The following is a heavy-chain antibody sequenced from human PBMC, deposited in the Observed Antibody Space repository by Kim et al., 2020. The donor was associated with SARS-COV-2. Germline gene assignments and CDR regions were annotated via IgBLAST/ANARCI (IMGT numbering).Heavy chain of an antibody. D-gene: IGHD2-2*02. V-gene: IGHV3-53*01. J-gene: IGHJ4*01. CDR1: GFSVPYSY. CDR2: LFSGGDK. CDR3: TRGRGYTAPFDY. Sequence: GGSLRLSCAASGFSVPYSYMNWVRQAPNKGLEWVSVLFSGGDKFYADSVWGRFNISRDAAKNTLYLEMTSLRVDDTAVYYCTRGRGYTAPFDYWGHGTLVTVSS.